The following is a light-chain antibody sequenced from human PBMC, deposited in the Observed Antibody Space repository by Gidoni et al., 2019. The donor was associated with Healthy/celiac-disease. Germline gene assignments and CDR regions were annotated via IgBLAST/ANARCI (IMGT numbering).Light chain of an antibody. Sequence: EIVVTQSPATLSVSRGERATLSCRASQSVSSNLAWYQQKPGQAPRLLIYGASTLTTGIPARFSGSGSGTEFTLTISSLQSEDFAVYYCQQYNNWYTFGQGTKLEIK. CDR2: GAS. CDR1: QSVSSN. V-gene: IGKV3-15*01. CDR3: QQYNNWYT. J-gene: IGKJ2*01.